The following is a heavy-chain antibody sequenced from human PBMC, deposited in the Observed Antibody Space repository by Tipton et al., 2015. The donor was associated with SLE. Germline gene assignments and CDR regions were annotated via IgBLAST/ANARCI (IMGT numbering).Heavy chain of an antibody. CDR1: GGYISSYY. J-gene: IGHJ4*02. CDR2: IYYSGST. V-gene: IGHV4-59*01. D-gene: IGHD6-13*01. CDR3: ASGYLYYFDY. Sequence: TLSLTCTVSGGYISSYYWSWIRQAPGKGLEWIGYIYYSGSTNYNPSLKSRVTISVDTSKNQFSLKLSSVTAADTAVYYCASGYLYYFDYWGQGTLVTVSS.